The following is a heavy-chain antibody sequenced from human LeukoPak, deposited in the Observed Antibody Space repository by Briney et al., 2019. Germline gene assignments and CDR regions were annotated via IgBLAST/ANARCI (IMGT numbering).Heavy chain of an antibody. J-gene: IGHJ4*02. CDR3: ARDGGAARYYFDY. V-gene: IGHV3-21*01. D-gene: IGHD6-6*01. Sequence: GGSLRLSCAASGFTFSSYSMNWVRQAPGKGPEWVSSISSSSSYIYYADSVKGRFTISRDNAKNSLYLQMNSLRAEDTAVYYCARDGGAARYYFDYWGQGTLVTVSS. CDR2: ISSSSSYI. CDR1: GFTFSSYS.